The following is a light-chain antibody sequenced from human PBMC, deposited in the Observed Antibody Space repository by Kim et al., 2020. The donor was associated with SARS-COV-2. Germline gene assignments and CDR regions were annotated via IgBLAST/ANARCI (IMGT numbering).Light chain of an antibody. Sequence: DIQMTQSPSTLSASVGDRVTITCRASQSISNWLAWYQQKPGKAPNLLIYKASNLHSEAPPRFSGSGSGTEFTLTISSLQPDDSATYYCQQYKSYFPRTFGQGTKVDIK. CDR3: QQYKSYFPRT. V-gene: IGKV1-5*03. CDR1: QSISNW. CDR2: KAS. J-gene: IGKJ1*01.